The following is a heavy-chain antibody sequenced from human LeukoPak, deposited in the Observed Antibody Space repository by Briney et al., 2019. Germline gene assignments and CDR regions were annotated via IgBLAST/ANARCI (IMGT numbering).Heavy chain of an antibody. CDR3: ARYCSDGTCYDSFDY. CDR2: IYSGGDT. V-gene: IGHV3-53*01. J-gene: IGHJ4*02. CDR1: GFTVSNNY. Sequence: GGSLRLSCAASGFTVSNNYMSWVRQAPGKGLEWVSIIYSGGDTYYSDSVKGRFTISRDNSRNTVYLQMNSLRAEDTAVYYCARYCSDGTCYDSFDYWGQGTLATVSS. D-gene: IGHD2-15*01.